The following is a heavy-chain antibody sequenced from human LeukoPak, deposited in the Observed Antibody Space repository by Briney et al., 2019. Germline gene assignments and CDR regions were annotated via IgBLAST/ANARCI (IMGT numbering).Heavy chain of an antibody. CDR1: GGSISSYY. CDR3: ARDLAVAGTGGWFDP. Sequence: SSETLSLTCTVSGGSISSYYWSWIRQPPGKGLEWIGYIYYSGSTNYNPSLKSRVTISVDTSKNQFSLKPSSVTAADTAVYYCARDLAVAGTGGWFDPWGQGTLVTVSS. D-gene: IGHD6-19*01. CDR2: IYYSGST. J-gene: IGHJ5*02. V-gene: IGHV4-59*01.